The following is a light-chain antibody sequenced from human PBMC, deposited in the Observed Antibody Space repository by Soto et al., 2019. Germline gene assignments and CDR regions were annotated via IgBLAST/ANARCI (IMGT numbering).Light chain of an antibody. Sequence: EIMMTQSPDTLSVSPGERAILSCRASQSVSTTVAWYQQKLGQPPWLVIYNGFSRATGIPARFSGSGSGTDFTLTISSLQAEDFGVYYCQQYHTWPSWTFGQGTRVDIK. J-gene: IGKJ1*01. CDR2: NGF. V-gene: IGKV3-15*01. CDR3: QQYHTWPSWT. CDR1: QSVSTT.